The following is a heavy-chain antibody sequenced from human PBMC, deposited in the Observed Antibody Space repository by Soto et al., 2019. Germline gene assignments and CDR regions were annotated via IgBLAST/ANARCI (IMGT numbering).Heavy chain of an antibody. CDR2: IYYSGST. V-gene: IGHV4-59*01. Sequence: KPSETLSLTCTVSGGSISSYYWSWIRQPPGKGLEWIGYIYYSGSTNYNPSLKSRVTISVDTSKNQFSLKLSSVTAADTAVYYCARRSGWYEYNWFDPWGQGTLVTVS. CDR1: GGSISSYY. D-gene: IGHD6-19*01. J-gene: IGHJ5*02. CDR3: ARRSGWYEYNWFDP.